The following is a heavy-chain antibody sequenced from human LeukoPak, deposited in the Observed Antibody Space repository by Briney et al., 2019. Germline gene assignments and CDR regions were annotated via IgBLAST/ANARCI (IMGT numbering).Heavy chain of an antibody. V-gene: IGHV3-23*01. CDR2: ISGSGSGGST. CDR3: AKLLAVTNSYYFNY. CDR1: GFTFSSYA. Sequence: GGSLRLSCAASGFTFSSYAMSWVRQAPGKGLEWVSTISGSGSGGSTYYADSVKGRFTVSRDNSKDTLYLQMNSLRAEDTAVYYCAKLLAVTNSYYFNYWGQGTLVTVSS. D-gene: IGHD6-19*01. J-gene: IGHJ4*02.